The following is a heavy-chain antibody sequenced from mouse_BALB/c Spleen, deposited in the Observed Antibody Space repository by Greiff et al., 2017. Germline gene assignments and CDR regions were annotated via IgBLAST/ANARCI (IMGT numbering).Heavy chain of an antibody. Sequence: QVQLKESGAELARPGASVKMSCKASGYTFTSYTMHWVKQRPGQGLEWIGYINPSSGYTEYNQKFKDKTTLTADKSSSTAYMQLSSLTSEDSAVYYCAGGNWFAYWGQGTLVTVSA. D-gene: IGHD2-1*01. CDR3: AGGNWFAY. CDR2: INPSSGYT. V-gene: IGHV1-4*02. J-gene: IGHJ3*01. CDR1: GYTFTSYT.